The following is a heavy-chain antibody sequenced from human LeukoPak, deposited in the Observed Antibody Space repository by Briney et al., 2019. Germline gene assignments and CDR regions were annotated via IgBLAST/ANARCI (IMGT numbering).Heavy chain of an antibody. V-gene: IGHV3-48*03. CDR3: ARYSYGHTAFDY. J-gene: IGHJ4*02. CDR1: GFTFSSYE. Sequence: GGSLRLSCAASGFTFSSYEMNWVRQAPGKGLEWVSYISSSGSTIYYADSVKGRFTISRDNAKNSLFLQMNSLRADDTALYYCARYSYGHTAFDYWGQGTLVTVAS. D-gene: IGHD5-18*01. CDR2: ISSSGSTI.